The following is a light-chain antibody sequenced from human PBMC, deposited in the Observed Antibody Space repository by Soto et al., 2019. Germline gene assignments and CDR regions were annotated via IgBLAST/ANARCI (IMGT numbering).Light chain of an antibody. Sequence: QAVVTQPPSASGSPGQSVTISCTGTSSDVGGYNYVSWYQQHPGKAPKLMIYEVSKRPSGVPDRFSGSKSGNTASLTVSGLQAEDEADYYCSSYAGSNNSLFGGGTKLTVL. CDR3: SSYAGSNNSL. CDR1: SSDVGGYNY. J-gene: IGLJ2*01. V-gene: IGLV2-8*01. CDR2: EVS.